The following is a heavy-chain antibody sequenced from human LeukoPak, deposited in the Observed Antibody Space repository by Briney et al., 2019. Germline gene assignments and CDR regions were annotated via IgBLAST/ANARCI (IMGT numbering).Heavy chain of an antibody. Sequence: PGGSLRLSCAASGFTFSNAWMSWVRQAPGKGLEWVGRTRNKADSYTTEYAASVKGRFTISRDDSLYLQMNSLKTEDTAVYYCVAMLRGVGYWGQGTLVTVSS. D-gene: IGHD3-10*01. CDR3: VAMLRGVGY. CDR1: GFTFSNAW. J-gene: IGHJ4*02. CDR2: TRNKADSYTT. V-gene: IGHV3-72*01.